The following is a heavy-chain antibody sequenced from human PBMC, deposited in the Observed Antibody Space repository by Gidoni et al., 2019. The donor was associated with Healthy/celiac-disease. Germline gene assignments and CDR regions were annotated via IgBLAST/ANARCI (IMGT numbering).Heavy chain of an antibody. V-gene: IGHV1-46*03. CDR3: ARSLARVSGYDSQRPGGAFDI. CDR2: INPSGGST. J-gene: IGHJ3*02. D-gene: IGHD5-12*01. CDR1: GYTFTSYY. Sequence: QVQLVQSGAEVKKPGASVKVSCKASGYTFTSYYMHWVRQAPGQGLEWMGIINPSGGSTSYAQKFQGRVTMTRDTSTSTVYMELSSLRSEDTAVYYCARSLARVSGYDSQRPGGAFDIWGQGTMVTVSS.